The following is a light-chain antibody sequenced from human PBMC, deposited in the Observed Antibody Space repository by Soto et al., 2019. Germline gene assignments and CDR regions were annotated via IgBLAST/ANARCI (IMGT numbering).Light chain of an antibody. CDR3: QQLNSYPIT. Sequence: DIQVTQFPPFLSASVGDRVTITCRASQCISTDLAWYQQKPGKAPKLLIYAASTLQSGVPSRFSGSRSGTEFTLTVSSLQPEDSATYYCQQLNSYPITFGQGTRLEI. CDR2: AAS. V-gene: IGKV1-9*01. J-gene: IGKJ5*01. CDR1: QCISTD.